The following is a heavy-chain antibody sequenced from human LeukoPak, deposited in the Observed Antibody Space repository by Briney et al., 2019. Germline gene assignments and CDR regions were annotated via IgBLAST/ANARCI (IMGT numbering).Heavy chain of an antibody. CDR3: ARDQYYYDSSGYYRFDC. D-gene: IGHD3-22*01. J-gene: IGHJ4*02. V-gene: IGHV4-34*01. CDR2: INHSGST. Sequence: SETLSLTCAVYGGSFSGYYWSWIRQPPGKGLEWIGEINHSGSTNYNPSLKSRVTMSVDTSKNQFSLKLSSVTAADTAVYYCARDQYYYDSSGYYRFDCWGQGTLVTVSS. CDR1: GGSFSGYY.